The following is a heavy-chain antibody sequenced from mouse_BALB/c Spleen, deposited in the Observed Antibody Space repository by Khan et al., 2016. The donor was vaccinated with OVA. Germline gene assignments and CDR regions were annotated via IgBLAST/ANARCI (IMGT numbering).Heavy chain of an antibody. Sequence: VQLKQSGAELVKAGASVKMSCKASGYTFTSYWMHWVKQRLGQGLEWFAETNPTNGRTYYNEKFKSKATLTVDNSSSTAYMLLSGPTFEDSAVYYCARIKKIVATYFDYWGQGTTLTGSS. D-gene: IGHD1-1*01. CDR1: GYTFTSYW. V-gene: IGHV1S81*02. J-gene: IGHJ2*01. CDR2: TNPTNGRT. CDR3: ARIKKIVATYFDY.